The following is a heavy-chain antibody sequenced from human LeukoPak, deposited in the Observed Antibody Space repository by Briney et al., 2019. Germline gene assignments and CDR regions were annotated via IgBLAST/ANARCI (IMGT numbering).Heavy chain of an antibody. CDR1: GYTFTGYY. D-gene: IGHD3-22*01. Sequence: ASVKVSCKASGYTFTGYYMHWVRQAPGRGLEWMGRINPNSGGTNYAQKFQGRVTMTRDTSISTAYMELSRLRSDDTAVYYCARSLITTFKDRLSIDYWGQGTLVTVSS. CDR3: ARSLITTFKDRLSIDY. CDR2: INPNSGGT. J-gene: IGHJ4*02. V-gene: IGHV1-2*06.